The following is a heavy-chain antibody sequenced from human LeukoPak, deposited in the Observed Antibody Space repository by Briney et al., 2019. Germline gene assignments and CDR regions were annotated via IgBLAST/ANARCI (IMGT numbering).Heavy chain of an antibody. V-gene: IGHV3-7*01. J-gene: IGHJ4*02. D-gene: IGHD2-2*02. CDR3: ARDACSSTSCYIEGVLDY. Sequence: GSLRLSCAASGFTFSSYWMSWVRQAPGKGLEWVANIKQDGSEKYYVDSVKGRFTISRDNAKNSLYLQMNSLRAEDTAVYYCARDACSSTSCYIEGVLDYWGQGTLVTVSS. CDR1: GFTFSSYW. CDR2: IKQDGSEK.